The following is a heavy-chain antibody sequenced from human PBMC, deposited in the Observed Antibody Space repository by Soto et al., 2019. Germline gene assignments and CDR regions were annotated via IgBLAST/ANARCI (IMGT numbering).Heavy chain of an antibody. Sequence: QVQLVESGGGVVQPGRSLRLSCAASGFTFSSYGMHWVRQAPGKGLEWVAVISYDGSNKYYTDSVKGRFTISRDNSKNTLYLQMNSLRAEDTAVYYCAKAQSASQGYNDYWGQGTLVTVSS. V-gene: IGHV3-30*18. J-gene: IGHJ4*02. D-gene: IGHD5-12*01. CDR1: GFTFSSYG. CDR2: ISYDGSNK. CDR3: AKAQSASQGYNDY.